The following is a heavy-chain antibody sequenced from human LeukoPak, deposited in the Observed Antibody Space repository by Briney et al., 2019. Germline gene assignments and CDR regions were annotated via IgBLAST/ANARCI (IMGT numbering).Heavy chain of an antibody. V-gene: IGHV1-18*01. J-gene: IGHJ3*02. D-gene: IGHD3-22*01. Sequence: GASVKVSCKASGYTFTSYGISWVRQAPGQGLEWMGWISAYNGNTNYAQKLQSRVTMTTDTSTSTAYMELRSLRSDDTAVYYCARVDTRITMIVVVTIDAFDIWGQGTMVTVSS. CDR1: GYTFTSYG. CDR3: ARVDTRITMIVVVTIDAFDI. CDR2: ISAYNGNT.